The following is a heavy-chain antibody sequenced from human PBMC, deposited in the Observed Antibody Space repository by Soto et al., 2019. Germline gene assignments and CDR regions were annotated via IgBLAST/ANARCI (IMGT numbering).Heavy chain of an antibody. CDR1: GGSISSYY. CDR2: IYYSGSA. V-gene: IGHV4-59*01. Sequence: QVQLQESGPGLVKPLETLSLTCSVSGGSISSYYWSWIRQPPGKGLEWVGYIYYSGSANYNPSLKSRVTRSVDTSKNQFSLKLNSVTAADTAVYYWAGGELAVVGKFGPWGQGTLVTVSS. D-gene: IGHD6-19*01. CDR3: AGGELAVVGKFGP. J-gene: IGHJ5*02.